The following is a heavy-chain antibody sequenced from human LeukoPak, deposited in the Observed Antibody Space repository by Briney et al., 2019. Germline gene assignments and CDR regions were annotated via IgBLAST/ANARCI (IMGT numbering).Heavy chain of an antibody. Sequence: GGSLRLSCAASGFTFSSYWMSWVRQAPGKGLEWVAVISYDGSNKYYADSVKGRFTISRDNSKNTLYLQMNSLRAEDTAVYYCARDRYCSGGSCLGFDYWGQGTLVTVSS. V-gene: IGHV3-30*03. CDR3: ARDRYCSGGSCLGFDY. J-gene: IGHJ4*02. D-gene: IGHD2-15*01. CDR2: ISYDGSNK. CDR1: GFTFSSYW.